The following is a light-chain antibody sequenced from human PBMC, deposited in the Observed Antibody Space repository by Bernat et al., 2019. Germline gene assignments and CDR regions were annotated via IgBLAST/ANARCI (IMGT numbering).Light chain of an antibody. CDR3: QQYNTYPFT. J-gene: IGKJ3*01. CDR1: QTISYY. V-gene: IGKV1-5*03. CDR2: KGS. Sequence: DIQMTQSPSTLSASVGDRVILTCRASQTISYYLAWYQHRPGKAPKVLFYKGSTLESGVPSRFSASGSGAEFNLTISGLQPDDFATYYCQQYNTYPFTFGPGTKVH.